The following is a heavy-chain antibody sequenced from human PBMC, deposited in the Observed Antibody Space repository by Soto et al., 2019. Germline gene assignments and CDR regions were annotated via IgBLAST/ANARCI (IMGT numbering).Heavy chain of an antibody. Sequence: EVQLVESGGGLVQPGGSLRLSCAASGFTFSSYWMSWVHQAPGKGLEWVANIKQDGSEKYYVDSVKGRFTISRDNAKNSLYLQMNSLRAEDTAVYYCARGVAAAGTSSSRARVKPYYYYYYGMDVWGQGTTVTVSS. D-gene: IGHD6-13*01. CDR2: IKQDGSEK. CDR1: GFTFSSYW. CDR3: ARGVAAAGTSSSRARVKPYYYYYYGMDV. J-gene: IGHJ6*02. V-gene: IGHV3-7*03.